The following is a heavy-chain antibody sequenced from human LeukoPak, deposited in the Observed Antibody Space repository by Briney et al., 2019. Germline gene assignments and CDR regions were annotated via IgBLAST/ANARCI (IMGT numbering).Heavy chain of an antibody. V-gene: IGHV3-53*01. CDR2: IYSGGST. J-gene: IGHJ4*02. CDR1: GFTFSDYY. CDR3: ARDRYGDSGGFDY. D-gene: IGHD4-17*01. Sequence: GGSLRLSCAASGFTFSDYYMSWVRQAPGKGLEWVSVIYSGGSTYYADSVKGRFTISRDNSKNTLYLQMNSLRAEDTAVYYCARDRYGDSGGFDYWGQGTLVTVSS.